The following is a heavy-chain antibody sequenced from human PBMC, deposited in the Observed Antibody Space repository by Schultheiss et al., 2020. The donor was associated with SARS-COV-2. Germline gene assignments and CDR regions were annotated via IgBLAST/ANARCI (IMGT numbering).Heavy chain of an antibody. CDR3: AKVAQYSSSWYTDYYYYYGMDV. Sequence: GGSLRLSCAASGFTFTSYAMSWVRQAPGMRLEWVATMSGTAAGGSTYYADSVKGRFTISRDNSKNTLYLQMNSLRAEDTAVYYCAKVAQYSSSWYTDYYYYYGMDVWGQGTTVTVSS. V-gene: IGHV3-23*01. J-gene: IGHJ6*02. CDR2: MSGTAAGGST. D-gene: IGHD6-13*01. CDR1: GFTFTSYA.